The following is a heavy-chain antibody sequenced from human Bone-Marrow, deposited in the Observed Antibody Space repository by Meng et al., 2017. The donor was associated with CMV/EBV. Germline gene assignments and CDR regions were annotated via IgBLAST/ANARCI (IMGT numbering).Heavy chain of an antibody. J-gene: IGHJ6*02. Sequence: GESLKISCAASGFTFSSYGMHWVRQAPGKGLEWVAFIRYDGSNKYYADSVKGRFTISRDNSKNTLYLQMNSLRAEDTAVYYCAKDRHSSSNYYYHGMDVWGQGTTVT. CDR1: GFTFSSYG. CDR3: AKDRHSSSNYYYHGMDV. CDR2: IRYDGSNK. D-gene: IGHD6-6*01. V-gene: IGHV3-30*02.